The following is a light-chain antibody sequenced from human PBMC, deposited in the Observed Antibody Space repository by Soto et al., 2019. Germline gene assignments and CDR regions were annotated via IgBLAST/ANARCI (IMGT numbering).Light chain of an antibody. V-gene: IGKV1-5*01. J-gene: IGKJ1*01. CDR2: DAS. Sequence: DIQMTQSPSTLSASIGARVTITCRASESIRTWLAWYQQKPGKAPKLLIYDASSLESGVPSRFSGSGSGTEFTLTISSLQPEDSATYYCQHYSLYSPWTFGQGTKVDIK. CDR3: QHYSLYSPWT. CDR1: ESIRTW.